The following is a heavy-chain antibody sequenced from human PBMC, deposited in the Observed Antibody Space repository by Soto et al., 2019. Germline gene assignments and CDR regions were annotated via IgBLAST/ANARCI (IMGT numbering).Heavy chain of an antibody. V-gene: IGHV3-23*01. CDR1: GFTFSSYA. CDR3: AKPYDIVVVPAAIAAHWFDP. CDR2: ISGSGGST. Sequence: GGSLRLSCAASGFTFSSYAMSWVRQAPGKGLEWVSAISGSGGSTYYADSVKGRFTISRDNSKNTLYLQMNSLRAEDTAVYYCAKPYDIVVVPAAIAAHWFDPWGQGTLVTVSS. D-gene: IGHD2-2*01. J-gene: IGHJ5*02.